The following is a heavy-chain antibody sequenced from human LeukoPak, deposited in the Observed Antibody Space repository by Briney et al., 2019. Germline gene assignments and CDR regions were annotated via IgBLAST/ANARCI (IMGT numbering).Heavy chain of an antibody. CDR3: AKGGEWFAYFDY. Sequence: PGRSMRLSCAASGFTFSSYAMHWVRQAPGKGLEWVAVISYDGSNKYYADSVKGRLTISRDNSQNTLYLQMNSLRAEDTAVYYCAKGGEWFAYFDYWGQGTLVTVSS. V-gene: IGHV3-30-3*01. CDR2: ISYDGSNK. CDR1: GFTFSSYA. D-gene: IGHD3-3*01. J-gene: IGHJ4*02.